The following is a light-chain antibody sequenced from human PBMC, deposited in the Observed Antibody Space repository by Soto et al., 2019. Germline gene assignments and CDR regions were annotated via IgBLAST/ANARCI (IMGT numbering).Light chain of an antibody. CDR2: EVS. CDR3: NSYTGSSXLYV. Sequence: QSVLTQPASVSGSPGQSITISCTGTSSDVGKYNYVSWYQHHPGKAPKLIIYEVSNRPSGVSNRFTGSKSGNTASLTISGLQAEDEADYYCNSYTGSSXLYVFATGTK. CDR1: SSDVGKYNY. J-gene: IGLJ1*01. V-gene: IGLV2-14*01.